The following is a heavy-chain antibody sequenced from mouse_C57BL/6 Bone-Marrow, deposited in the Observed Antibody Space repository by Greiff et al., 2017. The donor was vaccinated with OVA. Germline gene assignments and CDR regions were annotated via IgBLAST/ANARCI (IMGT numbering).Heavy chain of an antibody. V-gene: IGHV5-9*01. CDR2: ISGGGGNT. J-gene: IGHJ4*01. CDR1: GFTFSSYT. Sequence: EVMLVESGGGLVKPGGSLKLSCAASGFTFSSYTMSWVRQTPEKRLEWVATISGGGGNTYYTDSVKGRFTITRDNAKNTLYLQMSSLRSEDTALYYCARYYGSSYPLAIDYWGQGTSVTVSS. D-gene: IGHD1-1*01. CDR3: ARYYGSSYPLAIDY.